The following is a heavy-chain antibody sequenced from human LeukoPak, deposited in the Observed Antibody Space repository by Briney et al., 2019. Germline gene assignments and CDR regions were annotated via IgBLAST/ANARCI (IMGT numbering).Heavy chain of an antibody. CDR1: GFTFSSYG. D-gene: IGHD3-10*01. CDR2: ITGSDSYI. J-gene: IGHJ6*02. CDR3: ARVPTVPGPCYYGMDV. V-gene: IGHV3-21*01. Sequence: GGSLRLSCAASGFTFSSYGMHWVRQAPGKGLEWVSSITGSDSYIYYADSVKGRFTISRDNAKNSLYLQMNSLRAEDTAVYYCARVPTVPGPCYYGMDVWGQGTTVTVSS.